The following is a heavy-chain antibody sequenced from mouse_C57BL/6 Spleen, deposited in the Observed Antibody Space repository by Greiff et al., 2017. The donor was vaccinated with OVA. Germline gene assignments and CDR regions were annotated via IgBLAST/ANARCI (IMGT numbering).Heavy chain of an antibody. V-gene: IGHV5-12*01. Sequence: EVHLVESGGGLVQPGGSLKLSCAASGFTFSDYYMYWVRQTPEKRLEWVAYISNGGGSTYYPDTVKGRFTISRDNAKNTLYLQMSRLKSEDTAMYYCARRYYGSSRDAMDYWGQGTSVTVSS. CDR3: ARRYYGSSRDAMDY. CDR2: ISNGGGST. D-gene: IGHD1-1*01. CDR1: GFTFSDYY. J-gene: IGHJ4*01.